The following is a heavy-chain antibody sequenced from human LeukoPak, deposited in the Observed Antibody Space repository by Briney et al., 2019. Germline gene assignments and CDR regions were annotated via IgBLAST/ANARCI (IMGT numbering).Heavy chain of an antibody. CDR3: AKVPLGFGEFQFDY. D-gene: IGHD3-10*01. J-gene: IGHJ4*02. Sequence: GGSLRLSCAASGFTFSSYGMHWVRQAPGKGLEWVAVISYDGSDKYYADSVKGRFTISRDNSKNTLYLQMNSLRAEDTAVYYCAKVPLGFGEFQFDYWGQGTLVTVSS. V-gene: IGHV3-30*18. CDR1: GFTFSSYG. CDR2: ISYDGSDK.